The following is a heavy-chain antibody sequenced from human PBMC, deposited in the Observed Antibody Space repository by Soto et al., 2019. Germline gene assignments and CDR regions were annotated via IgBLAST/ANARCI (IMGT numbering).Heavy chain of an antibody. D-gene: IGHD6-13*01. CDR2: IIPIFGTA. CDR1: GGTFSSYA. V-gene: IGHV1-69*13. Sequence: GASVKVSCKASGGTFSSYAISWVRQAPGQGLEWMGGIIPIFGTANYAQKFQGRVTITADESTSTAYMELSSLRSEDTAVYYCARWGSGYSSSWYFWGQGTLVTVSS. CDR3: ARWGSGYSSSWYF. J-gene: IGHJ4*02.